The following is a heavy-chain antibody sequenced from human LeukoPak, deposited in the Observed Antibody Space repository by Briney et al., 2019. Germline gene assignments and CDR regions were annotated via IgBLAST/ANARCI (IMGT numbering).Heavy chain of an antibody. V-gene: IGHV3-33*01. D-gene: IGHD3-9*01. J-gene: IGHJ4*02. CDR2: IWYDGINK. CDR1: GFTFSSYG. CDR3: ARSTSSEYDIYHFDY. Sequence: GGSVRLSCSASGFTFSSYGMHWVRQAPGKGLEWVAVIWYDGINKYYVDSVKGRFTISRDNSKNTLYLQMNSLRAEDTAAYYCARSTSSEYDIYHFDYWGQGTLVTVSP.